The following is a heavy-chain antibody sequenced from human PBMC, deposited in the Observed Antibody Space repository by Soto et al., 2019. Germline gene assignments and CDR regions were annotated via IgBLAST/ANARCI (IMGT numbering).Heavy chain of an antibody. CDR2: IYPGDSDT. Sequence: GESLKISCKGSGYSFTSYWIGWVRQMPGKGLEWMGIIYPGDSDTRYSPSFQGQVTIPADKSISTAYLQWSSLKASDTAMYYCARHRTYCSSTSCYRHDAFDIWGQGTMVTVSS. D-gene: IGHD2-2*01. CDR1: GYSFTSYW. CDR3: ARHRTYCSSTSCYRHDAFDI. J-gene: IGHJ3*02. V-gene: IGHV5-51*01.